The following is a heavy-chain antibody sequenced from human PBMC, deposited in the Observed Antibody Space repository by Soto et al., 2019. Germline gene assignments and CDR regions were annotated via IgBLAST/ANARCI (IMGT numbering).Heavy chain of an antibody. Sequence: GVQRLSEEAPGVKFSRYAMSWVRLEQGKGLEWVSAISGRGTSIYYAGSVKGRFTVSRDNAKNSLYLQVNSLRDEDTAVYYCATLGYCSGTSCNHYFYYYGMDVWGQGTTVTVSS. CDR1: GVKFSRYA. J-gene: IGHJ6*02. CDR2: ISGRGTSI. D-gene: IGHD2-2*01. V-gene: IGHV3-23*01. CDR3: ATLGYCSGTSCNHYFYYYGMDV.